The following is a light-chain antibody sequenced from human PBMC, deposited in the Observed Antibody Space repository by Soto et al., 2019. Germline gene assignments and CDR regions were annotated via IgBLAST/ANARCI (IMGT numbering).Light chain of an antibody. V-gene: IGLV1-44*01. CDR1: SSNIGSNT. CDR3: AVWDDSLNGYV. Sequence: QSVLTQPPSASGTPGQRVTISCSGSSSNIGSNTVNWYQQLPGAAPKLLIQSNNQRPSGVPDLFSGSQSGTSASLAISGLQSEDEADYYCAVWDDSLNGYVFGTGTKVTVL. CDR2: SNN. J-gene: IGLJ1*01.